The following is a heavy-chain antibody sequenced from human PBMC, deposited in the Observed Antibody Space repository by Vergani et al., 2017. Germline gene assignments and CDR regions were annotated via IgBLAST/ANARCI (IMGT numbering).Heavy chain of an antibody. Sequence: EVQLVESGGGLVQPGGSLRLSCAASGFTFSSYSMNWVRQAPGKGLEWVGRIKSKTDGGTTDYAAPVKGRFTISRDDSKNTLYLQMNSLKTEDTAVYYCTTGPPQWLVSDYWGQGTLVTVSS. V-gene: IGHV3-15*01. CDR1: GFTFSSYS. J-gene: IGHJ4*02. CDR3: TTGPPQWLVSDY. CDR2: IKSKTDGGTT. D-gene: IGHD6-19*01.